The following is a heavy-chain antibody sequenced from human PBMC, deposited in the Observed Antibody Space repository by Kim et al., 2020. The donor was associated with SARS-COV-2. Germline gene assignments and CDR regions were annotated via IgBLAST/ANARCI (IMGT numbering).Heavy chain of an antibody. D-gene: IGHD3-10*01. Sequence: ASVKVSCKASGYTFTSYYMHWVRQAPGQGLEWMGIINPSGGSTSYAQKFQGRVTMTRDTSTSTVYMELSSLRSEDTAVYYCARAQFYGSGTPAYGMDVWGQGTTVTVSS. J-gene: IGHJ6*02. CDR3: ARAQFYGSGTPAYGMDV. CDR2: INPSGGST. CDR1: GYTFTSYY. V-gene: IGHV1-46*01.